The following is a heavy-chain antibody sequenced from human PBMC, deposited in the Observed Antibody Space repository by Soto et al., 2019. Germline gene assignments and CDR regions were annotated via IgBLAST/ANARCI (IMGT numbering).Heavy chain of an antibody. Sequence: PSETLSLTCTVSGGSISSSSYYWGWIRQPPGKGLEWIGSIYYSGSTYYNPSLKSRVTISVDTSKNQFSLKLSSVTAADTAVYYCARHLRGSGSYNWFDPWGQGTLVTVSS. CDR3: ARHLRGSGSYNWFDP. D-gene: IGHD3-10*01. J-gene: IGHJ5*02. CDR1: GGSISSSSYY. CDR2: IYYSGST. V-gene: IGHV4-39*01.